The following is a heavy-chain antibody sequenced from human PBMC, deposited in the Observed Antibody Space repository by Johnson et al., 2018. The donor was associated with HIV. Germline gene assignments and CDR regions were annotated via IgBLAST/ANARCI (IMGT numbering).Heavy chain of an antibody. Sequence: VQLVESGGGVVRPGGSLRLSCAASRFTFDDYGMSWVRQAPGNGLEWVSGINWHGGNPDYAHSVKGRFTISRDNAKNSLYLQMNSLRAEDTALYYCASDLRVVVAAPIGAATSHVFDIWGQGTMVTVSS. D-gene: IGHD2-15*01. J-gene: IGHJ3*02. CDR1: RFTFDDYG. CDR2: INWHGGNP. CDR3: ASDLRVVVAAPIGAATSHVFDI. V-gene: IGHV3-20*04.